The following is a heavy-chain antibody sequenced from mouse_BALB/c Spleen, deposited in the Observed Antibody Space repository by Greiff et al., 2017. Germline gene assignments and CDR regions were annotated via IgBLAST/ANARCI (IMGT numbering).Heavy chain of an antibody. D-gene: IGHD1-1*01. Sequence: VQLKESGPGLVKPSQSLSLTCSVTGYSITSGYYWNWIRQFPGNKLEWMGYISYDGSNNYNPSLKNRISITRDTSKNQFFLKLNSVTTEDTATYYCATGITTVVVDYWGQGTTLTVSS. CDR1: GYSITSGYY. J-gene: IGHJ2*01. CDR2: ISYDGSN. CDR3: ATGITTVVVDY. V-gene: IGHV3-6*02.